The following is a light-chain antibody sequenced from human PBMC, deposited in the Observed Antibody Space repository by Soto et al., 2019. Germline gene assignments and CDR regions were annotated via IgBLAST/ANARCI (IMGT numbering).Light chain of an antibody. J-gene: IGKJ5*01. CDR1: QSISSY. CDR3: QQYHTSSIT. Sequence: DIQMTQSPSSLSASVGDRAPITCRASQSISSYLNWYQQKPGKAPKLLIYAASSLESGVPSRFSGSGSGTEFTLTISGLQPDDFATYYCQQYHTSSITFGQGTRLEIK. CDR2: AAS. V-gene: IGKV1-39*01.